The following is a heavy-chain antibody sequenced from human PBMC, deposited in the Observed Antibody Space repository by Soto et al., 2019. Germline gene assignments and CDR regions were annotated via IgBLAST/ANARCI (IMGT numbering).Heavy chain of an antibody. D-gene: IGHD4-17*01. J-gene: IGHJ4*02. V-gene: IGHV3-9*01. CDR3: AKDMSYGGNSCFDS. CDR2: ISWNSDTI. Sequence: GGSLRLSCAASGFRFDDYAMHWVRQAPGKGLEWVSRISWNSDTIAYADSVKGRFTISRDNAKNSLYLEMTSLNAEDTAFYYCAKDMSYGGNSCFDSWGPGTPVTVSS. CDR1: GFRFDDYA.